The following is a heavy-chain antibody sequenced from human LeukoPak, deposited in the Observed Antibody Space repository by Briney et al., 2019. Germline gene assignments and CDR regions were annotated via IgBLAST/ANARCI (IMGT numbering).Heavy chain of an antibody. CDR1: GYTFTNYG. CDR3: ARGGIVVVPAAANWFDP. Sequence: ASVKVSCKASGYTFTNYGITWVRQAPGQGLEWMGWINPNSGGTNYAQKFQGRVTMTRDTSISTAYMELSRLRSDDTAVYYCARGGIVVVPAAANWFDPWGQGTLVTVSS. CDR2: INPNSGGT. J-gene: IGHJ5*02. V-gene: IGHV1-2*02. D-gene: IGHD2-2*01.